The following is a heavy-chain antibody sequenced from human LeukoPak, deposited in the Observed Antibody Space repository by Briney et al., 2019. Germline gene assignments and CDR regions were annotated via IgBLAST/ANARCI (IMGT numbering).Heavy chain of an antibody. CDR2: ISGSAHKI. D-gene: IGHD5-18*01. Sequence: QTGGSLRLSCVASGITFSNYAVSWVRQAPEKGLDWVSVISGSAHKIRYADSVKGRFPISRDNSENIVYLQMNNLRVEDTAVYYCAGRLTGYSSGYVHWGQGTLVTVSS. J-gene: IGHJ4*02. CDR1: GITFSNYA. V-gene: IGHV3-23*01. CDR3: AGRLTGYSSGYVH.